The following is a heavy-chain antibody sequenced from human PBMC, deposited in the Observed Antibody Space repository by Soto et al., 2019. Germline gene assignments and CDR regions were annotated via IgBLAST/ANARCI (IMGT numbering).Heavy chain of an antibody. D-gene: IGHD5-12*01. J-gene: IGHJ4*02. Sequence: QVQLVESGGGVVQPGRSLRLSCEASGFTFSSYGMHWVRQAPGKGLEWVAVIWYDGSNKYYADSVKGRFTISRDNSKNALYLQTNSLRAEDTAVYYCARDHKYSGYGSRDYWGQGTLVTVSS. CDR3: ARDHKYSGYGSRDY. CDR2: IWYDGSNK. CDR1: GFTFSSYG. V-gene: IGHV3-33*01.